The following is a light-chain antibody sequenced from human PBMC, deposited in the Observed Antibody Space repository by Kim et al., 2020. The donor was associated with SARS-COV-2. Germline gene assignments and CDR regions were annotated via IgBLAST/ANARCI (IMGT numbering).Light chain of an antibody. CDR3: QQYGNSPRT. V-gene: IGKV3-20*01. J-gene: IGKJ2*01. CDR1: QSISSN. CDR2: GAS. Sequence: SVSTGDRATLSSRASQSISSNLAWYQHKPGQAPRLLIYGASSRATGIPDRFSGSGSGTDFTLTISRLEPEDFAVYFCQQYGNSPRTFGQGTKLEI.